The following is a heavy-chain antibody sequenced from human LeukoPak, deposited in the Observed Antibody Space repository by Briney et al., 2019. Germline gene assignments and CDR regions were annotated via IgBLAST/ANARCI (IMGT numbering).Heavy chain of an antibody. CDR1: GFTFSTYS. D-gene: IGHD3-10*01. Sequence: PGGSLRLSCAASGFTFSTYSMNWVRRAPGKGLEWVSSISSSSSYIYYADSVKGRFTISRDNAKDSLYLQMNSLRAEDTAVYYCARDFDMVGSGVKLGDFDYWGQGTLVTVSS. J-gene: IGHJ4*02. CDR3: ARDFDMVGSGVKLGDFDY. CDR2: ISSSSSYI. V-gene: IGHV3-21*01.